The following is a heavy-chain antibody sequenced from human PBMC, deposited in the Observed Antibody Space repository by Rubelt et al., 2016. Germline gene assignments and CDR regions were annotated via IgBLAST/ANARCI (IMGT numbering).Heavy chain of an antibody. D-gene: IGHD1-1*01. V-gene: IGHV2-5*01. CDR3: VQGRLTRPGGYYYGMDV. Sequence: QITLKESGPTLVKPTQTLTLTCTFSGFSLSTGGVGVGWIRQPPGKALEWLGLIYWNDDKRYSTSLKSRLTITKDTSKNQVVLTMTNMDPVDTATYYCVQGRLTRPGGYYYGMDVWGQGTTVTVSS. J-gene: IGHJ6*02. CDR1: GFSLSTGGVG. CDR2: IYWNDDK.